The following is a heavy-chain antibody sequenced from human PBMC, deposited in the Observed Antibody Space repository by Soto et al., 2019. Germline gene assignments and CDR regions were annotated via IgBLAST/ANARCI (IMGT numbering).Heavy chain of an antibody. CDR2: IRSKPNNYAT. V-gene: IGHV3-73*02. CDR1: GFPFNGSA. J-gene: IGHJ6*01. D-gene: IGHD2-15*01. Sequence: EVQLVESGGGLVHPGGSLKLSCAASGFPFNGSAMHWVRQASGKGLEWVGRIRSKPNNYATAYAASLKGRLTISRYDSKSTAYLQMNRLNAEDTSEYYCAGVFCYNMDVWGQGTTVTVSS. CDR3: AGVFCYNMDV.